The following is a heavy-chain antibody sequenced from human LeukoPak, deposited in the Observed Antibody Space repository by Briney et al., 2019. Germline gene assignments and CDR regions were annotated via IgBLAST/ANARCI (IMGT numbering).Heavy chain of an antibody. D-gene: IGHD3-16*01. Sequence: PSETLSLTCAVYGGSFSGYYWSWIRQPPGKGLEWIGEIKHSGGTKYNPSLKSRVTISVDTSKNQFSLKLSSVTAADTDMYYCARVKDPGGYYYYYYMDVWGKGTTVTVSS. V-gene: IGHV4-34*01. CDR1: GGSFSGYY. J-gene: IGHJ6*03. CDR3: ARVKDPGGYYYYYYMDV. CDR2: IKHSGGT.